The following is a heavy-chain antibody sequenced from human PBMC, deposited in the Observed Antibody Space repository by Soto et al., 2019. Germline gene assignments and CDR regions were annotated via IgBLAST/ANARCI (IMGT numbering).Heavy chain of an antibody. CDR1: GGSFSGYY. V-gene: IGHV4-34*01. Sequence: PSETLSLTCAVYGGSFSGYYWSWIRQPPGKGMGWIGEINHNGSTNYNPYLKSRVTISVDTSKNQFSLKLSSVTAADTAVYYCARGNFIAARGYYYYYYGMDVWGQGTTVTVSS. CDR3: ARGNFIAARGYYYYYYGMDV. D-gene: IGHD6-6*01. J-gene: IGHJ6*02. CDR2: INHNGST.